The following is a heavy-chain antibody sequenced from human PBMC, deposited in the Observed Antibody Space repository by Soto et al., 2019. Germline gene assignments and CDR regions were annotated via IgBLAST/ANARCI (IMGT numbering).Heavy chain of an antibody. CDR1: GDSVSSNTAA. CDR2: TYYRSNWRH. J-gene: IGHJ4*02. D-gene: IGHD6-19*01. Sequence: QTLSLTSAISGDSVSSNTAACNLIRSSPSRGLEWLGRTYYRSNWRHDYAVSVKSRITVNPDTSKNHFSLQLNSVTPDDTAVYYCARGVAGSGFDLWGQGTLVTVSS. V-gene: IGHV6-1*01. CDR3: ARGVAGSGFDL.